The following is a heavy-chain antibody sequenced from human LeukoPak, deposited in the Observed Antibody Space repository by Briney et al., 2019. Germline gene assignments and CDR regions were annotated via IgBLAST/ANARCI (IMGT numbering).Heavy chain of an antibody. D-gene: IGHD3-10*01. CDR3: AKDRGFGESHYWYFDL. CDR2: ISDSGSST. CDR1: GFTFSTYA. V-gene: IGHV3-23*01. Sequence: GGSLRLSCAASGFTFSTYAMNWVRQAPGRGMEWVSFISDSGSSTYYADSVQGRFTISRDNYKNTLYLQMNSLRAEDTAVYYCAKDRGFGESHYWYFDLWGRGTLVTVSS. J-gene: IGHJ2*01.